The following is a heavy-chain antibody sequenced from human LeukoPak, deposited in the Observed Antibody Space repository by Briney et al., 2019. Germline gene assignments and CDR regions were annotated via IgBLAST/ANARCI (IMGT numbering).Heavy chain of an antibody. D-gene: IGHD3/OR15-3a*01. CDR2: LRYDGSNR. V-gene: IGHV3-30*02. CDR3: AKDSVEDFWTGEYFYYYYMDV. J-gene: IGHJ6*03. Sequence: GGSLRLSCAASGFTFSTYGMHWVRQAPGKGLEWVAFLRYDGSNRYYADSVKGRFTISRDNSKNTLYLQMNSLRAEDTAVCYCAKDSVEDFWTGEYFYYYYMDVWGKGTTVTVSS. CDR1: GFTFSTYG.